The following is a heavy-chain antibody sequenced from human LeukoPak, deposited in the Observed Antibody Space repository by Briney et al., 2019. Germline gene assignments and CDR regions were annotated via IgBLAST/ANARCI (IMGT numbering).Heavy chain of an antibody. Sequence: ASVKVSCKASGYSFTGHYMHWVRQAPGQGLEWMGWINPNNGGTNYAQKIKGRVTMTRDTSISTAYMELSRLGSDDTAVYYCARAKVAYSWYYFDYWGQGTLVTVSS. D-gene: IGHD6-13*01. CDR1: GYSFTGHY. J-gene: IGHJ4*02. CDR2: INPNNGGT. V-gene: IGHV1-2*02. CDR3: ARAKVAYSWYYFDY.